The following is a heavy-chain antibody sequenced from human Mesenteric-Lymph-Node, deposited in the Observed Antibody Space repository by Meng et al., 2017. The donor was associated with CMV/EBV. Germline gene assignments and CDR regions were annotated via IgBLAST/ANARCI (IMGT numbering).Heavy chain of an antibody. D-gene: IGHD3-22*01. CDR3: ARSQGSGYYYLSFDY. CDR1: GGSISSGPSY. J-gene: IGHJ4*02. V-gene: IGHV4-39*07. Sequence: SETLSLTCTVSGGSISSGPSYWGWIRQPPGKGLEWIGSIYHSGSTYYNPSLKSRVTMSVDTSKNQFSLNLSSVTAADTAVYYCARSQGSGYYYLSFDYWGQGTLVTVSS. CDR2: IYHSGST.